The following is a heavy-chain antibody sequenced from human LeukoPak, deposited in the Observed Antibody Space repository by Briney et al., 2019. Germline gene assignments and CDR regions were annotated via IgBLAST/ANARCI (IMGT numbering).Heavy chain of an antibody. CDR1: GFTFSSYG. V-gene: IGHV3-30*18. CDR2: ISYDGSNK. CDR3: AKDKLWYSGYDYENPPDY. J-gene: IGHJ4*02. D-gene: IGHD5-12*01. Sequence: PGGSLRLSCAASGFTFSSYGMHWVRQAPGKGLEWVAVISYDGSNKYYADSVKGRFTISRDNSKNTLYLQMNSLRAEDTAVYYCAKDKLWYSGYDYENPPDYWGQGTLVTVSS.